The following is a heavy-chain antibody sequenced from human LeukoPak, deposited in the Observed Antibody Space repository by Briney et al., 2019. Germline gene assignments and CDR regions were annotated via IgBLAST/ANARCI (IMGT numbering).Heavy chain of an antibody. CDR3: ARAHGVY. Sequence: PGGSLRLSCAASGFIFSNSAMHWVRQAPGKGLEWVAVISYDGSNKYYADSVKGRFTISRDNSKNTLYLQMNSLRAEDTAVYYCARAHGVYWGQGTLVTVSS. CDR1: GFIFSNSA. CDR2: ISYDGSNK. V-gene: IGHV3-30*03. D-gene: IGHD3-10*01. J-gene: IGHJ4*02.